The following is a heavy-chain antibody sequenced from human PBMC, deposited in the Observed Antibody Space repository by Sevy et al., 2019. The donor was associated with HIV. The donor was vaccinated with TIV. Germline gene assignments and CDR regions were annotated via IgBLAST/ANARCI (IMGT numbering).Heavy chain of an antibody. J-gene: IGHJ4*02. CDR3: AGENAWGRGYS. D-gene: IGHD1-26*01. V-gene: IGHV4-59*08. Sequence: SETLSLTCTVSGGSITSLYWNWIRQPPGKGLEWIANIYYNRHINYNPSLKSRVTLSLDTSKNQFYLRLSSVTAADTAMYYCAGENAWGRGYSWGQGTLVTVSS. CDR2: IYYNRHI. CDR1: GGSITSLY.